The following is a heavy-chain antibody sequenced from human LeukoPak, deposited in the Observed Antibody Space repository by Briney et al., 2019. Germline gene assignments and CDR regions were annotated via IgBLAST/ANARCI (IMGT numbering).Heavy chain of an antibody. CDR2: IYYSGST. CDR3: ARVWVEMATIGLPYFDY. J-gene: IGHJ4*02. V-gene: IGHV4-59*11. D-gene: IGHD5-24*01. Sequence: SETLSLTCTVSGGSISRHYWSWIRQPPGKGLEWIGYIYYSGSTNYNPSLKSRVTISVDTSKNQFSLKLSSVTAADTAVYYCARVWVEMATIGLPYFDYWGQGTLVTVSS. CDR1: GGSISRHY.